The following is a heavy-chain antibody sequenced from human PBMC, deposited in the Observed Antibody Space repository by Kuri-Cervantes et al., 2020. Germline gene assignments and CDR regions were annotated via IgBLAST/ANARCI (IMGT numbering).Heavy chain of an antibody. CDR3: AKDYGDYADYYYMDV. Sequence: GGSLRLSCAASGFTFDDYAMHWVRQAPGKGLEWVSGISWNSGSIGYADSVKGRFTISRDDSKNTLYLQMNSLRAEDTAVYYCAKDYGDYADYYYMDVWGRGTTVTDSS. J-gene: IGHJ6*03. V-gene: IGHV3-9*01. CDR1: GFTFDDYA. D-gene: IGHD4-17*01. CDR2: ISWNSGSI.